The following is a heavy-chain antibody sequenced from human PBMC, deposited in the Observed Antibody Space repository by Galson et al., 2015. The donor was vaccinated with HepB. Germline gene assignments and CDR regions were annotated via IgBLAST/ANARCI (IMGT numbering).Heavy chain of an antibody. D-gene: IGHD6-19*01. CDR1: GFTFSTYG. Sequence: SLRLSCAASGFTFSTYGLHWVRQAPGKGLEWVSVIWYDGTNKYYADSVKGRFTISRDNSKSTLYLQMNSLRAEDTAVNYCATELRHNSGWFALGSWGQGTLVTVSS. V-gene: IGHV3-33*01. CDR2: IWYDGTNK. J-gene: IGHJ4*02. CDR3: ATELRHNSGWFALGS.